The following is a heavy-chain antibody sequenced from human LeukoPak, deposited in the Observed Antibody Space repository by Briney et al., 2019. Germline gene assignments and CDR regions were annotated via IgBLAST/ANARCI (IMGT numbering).Heavy chain of an antibody. CDR3: ARGRDTAMGNFDY. J-gene: IGHJ4*02. CDR1: GGTFSSYA. V-gene: IGHV1-69*13. D-gene: IGHD5-18*01. Sequence: ASLKVSCKASGGTFSSYAISWVRQAPGQGLEWMGGIIPIFGTANYAQKFQGRVTITADESTSTAYMELSSLRSEDTAVYYCARGRDTAMGNFDYWGQGTLVTVSS. CDR2: IIPIFGTA.